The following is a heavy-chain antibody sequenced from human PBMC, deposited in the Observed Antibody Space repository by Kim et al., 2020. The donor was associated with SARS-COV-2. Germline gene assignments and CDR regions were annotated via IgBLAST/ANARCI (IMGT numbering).Heavy chain of an antibody. CDR3: ATRDPDGYNFHYGMDV. V-gene: IGHV3-53*01. J-gene: IGHJ6*02. CDR2: IYSGGST. D-gene: IGHD5-12*01. Sequence: GGSLRLSCAASGFTVSSNYMSWVRQAPGKGLEWVSVIYSGGSTYYADSVKGRFTISRDNSKNTLYLQMNSLRAEDTAVYYCATRDPDGYNFHYGMDVWGQGTTVTVSS. CDR1: GFTVSSNY.